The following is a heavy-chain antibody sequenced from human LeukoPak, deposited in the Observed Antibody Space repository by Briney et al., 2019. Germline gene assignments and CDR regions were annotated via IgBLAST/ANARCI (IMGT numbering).Heavy chain of an antibody. CDR1: GYTFTGHY. CDR2: INPNSGGT. Sequence: ASVKVSCKASGYTFTGHYMHWVRQAPGQGLEWMGWINPNSGGTNYAQKLQGRVTMTTDTSTSTAYMELRSLRSDDAAVYYCARLGAIVVVPAAIRDYYYYYGMDVWGQGTTVTVSS. J-gene: IGHJ6*02. D-gene: IGHD2-2*01. V-gene: IGHV1-2*02. CDR3: ARLGAIVVVPAAIRDYYYYYGMDV.